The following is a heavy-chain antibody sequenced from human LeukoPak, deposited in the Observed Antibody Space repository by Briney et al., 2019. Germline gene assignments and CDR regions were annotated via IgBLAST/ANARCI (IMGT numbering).Heavy chain of an antibody. J-gene: IGHJ5*02. D-gene: IGHD3-3*01. V-gene: IGHV3-7*01. Sequence: PGGSLRLSCAASGFTFSTYWMSWVRPAPGKGLEWVASVSPDGSGNHYVHSVKGRFIISRDNASGDKAKNALFLQMNSLRAEDTAVYYCARDHLWSHESWGQGALVTVSS. CDR3: ARDHLWSHES. CDR2: VSPDGSGN. CDR1: GFTFSTYW.